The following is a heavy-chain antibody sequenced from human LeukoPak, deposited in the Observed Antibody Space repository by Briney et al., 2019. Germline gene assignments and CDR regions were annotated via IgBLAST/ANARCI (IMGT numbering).Heavy chain of an antibody. Sequence: ASAKVSCKASGGTFSSYAISWVRQAPGQGLEWMGGIIPIFGTANYAQKFQGRVTITTDESTSTAYMELSSLRSEDTAVYYCARGGPLGGCSGGSCYFIDYWGQGTLVTVSS. CDR1: GGTFSSYA. J-gene: IGHJ4*02. D-gene: IGHD2-15*01. CDR3: ARGGPLGGCSGGSCYFIDY. V-gene: IGHV1-69*05. CDR2: IIPIFGTA.